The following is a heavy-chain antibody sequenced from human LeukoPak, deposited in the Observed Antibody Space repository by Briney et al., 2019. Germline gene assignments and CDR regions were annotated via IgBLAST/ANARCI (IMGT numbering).Heavy chain of an antibody. CDR2: IENGGSN. V-gene: IGHV3-30*02. CDR3: ARDRGDWIYSSDY. D-gene: IGHD2-21*02. CDR1: GFTLTYYN. J-gene: IGHJ4*02. Sequence: GGSLRLSCAASGFTLTYYNIHWVRRAPGKGLEWMAFIENGGSNYADSVKGRFTISRDTSKNTVFLQMNSLRTEDTAVYYCARDRGDWIYSSDYWGPGTLVTVSS.